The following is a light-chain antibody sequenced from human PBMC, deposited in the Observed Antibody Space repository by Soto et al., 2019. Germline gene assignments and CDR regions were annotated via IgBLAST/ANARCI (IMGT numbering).Light chain of an antibody. Sequence: QSVLTQPPSVSAAPGQRVTISCSASNSNIGGNSVSWYQQLPGTAPKLLIYDDDKRPSGIPDRFPGSKSGTSATLGITGFQTGDEADYYCGSWDSSLSAYVFGTGTKVTVL. J-gene: IGLJ1*01. CDR1: NSNIGGNS. V-gene: IGLV1-51*01. CDR2: DDD. CDR3: GSWDSSLSAYV.